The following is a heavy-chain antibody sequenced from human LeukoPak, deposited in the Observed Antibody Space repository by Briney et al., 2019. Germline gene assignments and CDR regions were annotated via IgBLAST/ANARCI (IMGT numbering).Heavy chain of an antibody. J-gene: IGHJ5*02. CDR1: GYNFVTYG. V-gene: IGHV1-18*01. CDR2: VSTYNGNT. Sequence: ASVKVSCKASGYNFVTYGISWARQAPGQGLEWMGWVSTYNGNTNYAQKFQSRVTMTTDTSTTTAYMELRSLKSDDTAVYYCARGGTYMNPWGQGTLVTVSS. CDR3: ARGGTYMNP. D-gene: IGHD1-26*01.